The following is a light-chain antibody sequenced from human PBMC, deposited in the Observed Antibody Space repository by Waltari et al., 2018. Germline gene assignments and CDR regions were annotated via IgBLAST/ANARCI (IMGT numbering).Light chain of an antibody. J-gene: IGLJ2*01. CDR1: TADSNYD. Sequence: QLILTQSPSASASLGASVKLTCPLTTADSNYDLAWHQQQPGRGPRYLMKVRSDGRHTKGDGIPDRFSGSSSGTERYLTISGLQSEDEADYYCQTWGSGVVFGGGTRLTVL. CDR3: QTWGSGVV. V-gene: IGLV4-69*01. CDR2: VRSDGRH.